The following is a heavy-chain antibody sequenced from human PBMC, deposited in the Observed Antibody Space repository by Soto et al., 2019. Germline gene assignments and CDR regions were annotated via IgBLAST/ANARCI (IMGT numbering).Heavy chain of an antibody. Sequence: PSETLSLTCTVSGGSISSSSYYWGWIRQPPGKGLEWIGSIYYSGSTYYNPSLKSRVTISVDTSKNQFSLKLSSVTAADTAVYYCARMVPASIFDYWGQGTLVTVSS. CDR2: IYYSGST. CDR1: GGSISSSSYY. J-gene: IGHJ4*02. D-gene: IGHD2-21*01. V-gene: IGHV4-39*01. CDR3: ARMVPASIFDY.